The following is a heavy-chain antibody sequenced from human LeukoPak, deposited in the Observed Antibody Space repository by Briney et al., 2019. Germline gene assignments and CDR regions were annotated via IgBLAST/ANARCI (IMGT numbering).Heavy chain of an antibody. J-gene: IGHJ4*02. V-gene: IGHV1-46*01. Sequence: SVKVSFKASGYTFTGYYMHWVRQAPGQGLEWMGIINPSGGSTSYAQKFQGRVTMTRDMSTSTVYMELSSLRSEDTAVYYCARELVDTAMPNWGQGTLVTVSS. D-gene: IGHD5-18*01. CDR1: GYTFTGYY. CDR2: INPSGGST. CDR3: ARELVDTAMPN.